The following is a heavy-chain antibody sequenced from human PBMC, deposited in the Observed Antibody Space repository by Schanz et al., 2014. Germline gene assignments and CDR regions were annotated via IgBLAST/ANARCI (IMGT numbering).Heavy chain of an antibody. CDR2: ISLDGSNQ. D-gene: IGHD6-6*01. CDR3: ARLATSKSRLGDAVDI. V-gene: IGHV3-30*03. J-gene: IGHJ3*02. CDR1: GFSFSDYG. Sequence: QAELVESGGGVVQPGRSLRLSCAGSGFSFSDYGMHWVRQAPGMGLEWVAIISLDGSNQYYADSVQGRFTLSKDFSKDTLYLQLISLSPEDTAVYYCARLATSKSRLGDAVDIWGQGTMVTVSS.